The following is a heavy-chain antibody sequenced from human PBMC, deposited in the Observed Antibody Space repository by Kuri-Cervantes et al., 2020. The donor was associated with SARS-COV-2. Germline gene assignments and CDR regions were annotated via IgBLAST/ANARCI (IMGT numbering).Heavy chain of an antibody. J-gene: IGHJ4*02. CDR3: ARETSRTSGTGYYFDY. Sequence: SVKVSCKASGYTSTSYGISWVRQAPGQGLEWMGRIIPIVGVPNYAQNFQGRVTITADTSTSTAYVELSSLRSEDTAVYHCARETSRTSGTGYYFDYWGQRTLVTVSS. CDR2: IIPIVGVP. D-gene: IGHD6-19*01. CDR1: GYTSTSYG. V-gene: IGHV1-69*04.